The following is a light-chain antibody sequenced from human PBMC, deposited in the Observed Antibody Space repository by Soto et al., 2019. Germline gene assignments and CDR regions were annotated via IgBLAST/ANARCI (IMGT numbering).Light chain of an antibody. CDR3: QQSFSIPYT. CDR1: QNITNN. V-gene: IGKV1-39*01. Sequence: DRVTITCQASQNITNNLSWYQQKPGKAPNLLIYHASKLAKGVTSRFSGSGSGTDFSLTINSLQPEDFATYYCQQSFSIPYTFGQGTKVDI. CDR2: HAS. J-gene: IGKJ2*01.